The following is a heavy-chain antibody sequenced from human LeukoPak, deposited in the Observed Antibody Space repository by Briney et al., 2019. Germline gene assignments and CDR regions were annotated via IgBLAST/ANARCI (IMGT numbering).Heavy chain of an antibody. CDR2: INPNSGGT. CDR1: GYTFTGYY. D-gene: IGHD3-22*01. Sequence: EASVKVSCKASGYTFTGYYMHWARQAPGQGLEWMGWINPNSGGTNCAQKFQGRVTMTRDTSISTAYMELSRLRSDDTAVYYCASRRGYYDSSGYYSPFDYWGQGTLVTVSS. CDR3: ASRRGYYDSSGYYSPFDY. V-gene: IGHV1-2*02. J-gene: IGHJ4*02.